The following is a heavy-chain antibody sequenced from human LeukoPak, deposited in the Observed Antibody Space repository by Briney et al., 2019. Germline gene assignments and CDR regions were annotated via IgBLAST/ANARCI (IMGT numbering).Heavy chain of an antibody. J-gene: IGHJ4*02. CDR2: ITTNTGDP. V-gene: IGHV7-4-1*01. Sequence: ASVTVSCKASGYTFTNYAINWVRQAPGQGLEWMGWITTNTGDPTYAQGFTGRFVFSLDTSVSTTYLQIGSLKAEDTAVYYCAKDGAKLDYWGQGTLVTVSS. CDR3: AKDGAKLDY. CDR1: GYTFTNYA.